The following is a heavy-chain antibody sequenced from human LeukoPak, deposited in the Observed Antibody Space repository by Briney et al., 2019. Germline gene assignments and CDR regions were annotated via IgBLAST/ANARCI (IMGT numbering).Heavy chain of an antibody. V-gene: IGHV3-7*01. D-gene: IGHD3-3*01. CDR2: IKQDGSEK. Sequence: GGSLRLSCAASEFTFSNYWMTWVRQAPGKGLEWVADIKQDGSEKLYVNSVRGRFTISRDNAKMSLFLQMNSLRAEDTAVYYCARDNGVVHGVYYMDVWGKGTTVTVS. CDR3: ARDNGVVHGVYYMDV. J-gene: IGHJ6*03. CDR1: EFTFSNYW.